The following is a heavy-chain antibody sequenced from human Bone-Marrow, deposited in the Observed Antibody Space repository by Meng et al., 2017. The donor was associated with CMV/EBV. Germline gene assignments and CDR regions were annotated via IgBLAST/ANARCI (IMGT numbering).Heavy chain of an antibody. D-gene: IGHD3-10*01. J-gene: IGHJ6*02. CDR1: GGSISSSSYY. V-gene: IGHV4-39*07. CDR2: IYYSGST. CDR3: ARAFVEHGSGLPFYGSGIPV. Sequence: SETLSLTCTVSGGSISSSSYYWGWIRQPPGKGLEWIGSIYYSGSTYYNPSLKSRVTISVDTSKNQFSLKLSSVTAADTAVYYCARAFVEHGSGLPFYGSGIPVWGQGTTVTVSS.